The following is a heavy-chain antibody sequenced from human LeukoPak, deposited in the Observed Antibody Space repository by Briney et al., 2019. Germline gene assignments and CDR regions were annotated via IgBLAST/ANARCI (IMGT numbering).Heavy chain of an antibody. CDR2: ISYDGSNK. D-gene: IGHD2-15*01. J-gene: IGHJ4*02. CDR3: ATGLPFIVVVVAATPDFDY. Sequence: SCKAFGYTFTSNYMHWVRQAPGKGLEWVAVISYDGSNKYYADSVKGRFTISRDNSKNTLYLQMNSLRAEDTAVYYCATGLPFIVVVVAATPDFDYWGQGTLVTVSS. V-gene: IGHV3-30*03. CDR1: GYTFTSNY.